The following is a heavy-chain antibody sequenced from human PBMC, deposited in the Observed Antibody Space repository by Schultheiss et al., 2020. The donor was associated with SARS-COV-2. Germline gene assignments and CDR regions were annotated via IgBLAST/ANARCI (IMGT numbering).Heavy chain of an antibody. CDR3: ARAPSSAWHNFDF. D-gene: IGHD6-25*01. Sequence: SETLSLTCAVYGGSFSGYYWSWIRQPPGKGLEWIGRIYTSGSTNYNPSLKSRVTISVDTSKNQFSLKLSSVTAADTAVYYCARAPSSAWHNFDFWGPGTLVTVSS. V-gene: IGHV4-59*10. CDR1: GGSFSGYY. CDR2: IYTSGST. J-gene: IGHJ4*02.